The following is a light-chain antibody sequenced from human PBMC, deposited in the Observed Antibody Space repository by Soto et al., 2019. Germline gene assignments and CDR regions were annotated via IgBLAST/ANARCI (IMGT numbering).Light chain of an antibody. CDR2: SVS. J-gene: IGLJ1*01. CDR3: ISYTDRQSYL. CDR1: SSDIGSYNH. V-gene: IGLV2-14*03. Sequence: QSALTQPASVSGSPGQSITISCSGTSSDIGSYNHVAWYQQFPGKSPKLMIYSVSYRPPGVSDRFSGSKSGITASLTISGLQTEDEADYYCISYTDRQSYLFGTGTKVTV.